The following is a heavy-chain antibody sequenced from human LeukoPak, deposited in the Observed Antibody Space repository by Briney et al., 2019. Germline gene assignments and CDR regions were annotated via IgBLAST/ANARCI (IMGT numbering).Heavy chain of an antibody. CDR2: IYYSGST. V-gene: IGHV4-59*01. Sequence: SETLSLTCTVSGGSISSYYWSWLRQPPGKGLEWIGYIYYSGSTNYNPSLKSRVTISVDTSKNQFSLKLSSVTAADTAVYYCATGPQFYYYYMDVWGKGTTVTVSS. J-gene: IGHJ6*03. CDR3: ATGPQFYYYYMDV. CDR1: GGSISSYY.